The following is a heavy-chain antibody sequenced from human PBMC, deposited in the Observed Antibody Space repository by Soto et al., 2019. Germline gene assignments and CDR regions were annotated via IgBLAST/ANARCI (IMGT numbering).Heavy chain of an antibody. Sequence: PSETLSLTCTVSGASIGSSDYYWSWIRQHPGKAPEWIGFIYYSGRTYYNPSLKNRVTMSMDTSKNQFSLNVTSVTAADTAVFYCARAPRGEWELLGNWFDPWGQGTLVTVSS. D-gene: IGHD1-26*01. CDR1: GASIGSSDYY. J-gene: IGHJ5*02. CDR3: ARAPRGEWELLGNWFDP. CDR2: IYYSGRT. V-gene: IGHV4-31*03.